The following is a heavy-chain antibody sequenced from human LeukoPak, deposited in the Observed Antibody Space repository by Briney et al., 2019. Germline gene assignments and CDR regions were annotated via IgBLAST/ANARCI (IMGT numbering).Heavy chain of an antibody. V-gene: IGHV1-69*13. CDR3: ASNYYDSGGYNY. J-gene: IGHJ4*02. CDR2: IIPIFGTA. D-gene: IGHD3-22*01. Sequence: SVKVSCKASGGTFSSYAISWVRQAPGQGLEWMGGIIPIFGTANYAQKFQGRVTITADESTSTAYMELSSLRSEDTAVYYCASNYYDSGGYNYWGQGTLVTVSS. CDR1: GGTFSSYA.